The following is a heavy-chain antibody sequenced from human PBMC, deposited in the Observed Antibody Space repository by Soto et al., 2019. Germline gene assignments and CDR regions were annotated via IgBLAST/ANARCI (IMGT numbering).Heavy chain of an antibody. CDR2: ITSSTSYI. CDR3: ARDDTYGMDV. Sequence: EVQLVESGGGLVKPGGSLRLSCAASGFTFSSYSMNWVRQAPGKGLEWVSSITSSTSYIYYADSVKSRFTISRDNAKNSLYLQMNSLRAEDTAVYYCARDDTYGMDVWGQGTTVTVSS. CDR1: GFTFSSYS. V-gene: IGHV3-21*01. J-gene: IGHJ6*02.